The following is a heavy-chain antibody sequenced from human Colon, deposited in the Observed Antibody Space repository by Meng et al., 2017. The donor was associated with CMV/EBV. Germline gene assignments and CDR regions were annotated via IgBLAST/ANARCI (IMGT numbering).Heavy chain of an antibody. J-gene: IGHJ5*02. V-gene: IGHV3-74*01. D-gene: IGHD3-22*01. Sequence: GGSLRLSCTASGFSFRSYWMHWVRQAPGKGLVWVSRINKEGGSITYADFVEGRFTISRDNAKNSLYLHMNSLRAEDTAVYYCARDPGYYDSTGYNYVGWFDPWGQGTLVTVSS. CDR2: INKEGGSI. CDR3: ARDPGYYDSTGYNYVGWFDP. CDR1: GFSFRSYW.